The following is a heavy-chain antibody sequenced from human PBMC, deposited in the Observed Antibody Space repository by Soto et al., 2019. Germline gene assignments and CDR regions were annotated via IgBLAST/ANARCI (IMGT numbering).Heavy chain of an antibody. Sequence: TLSLTCTVSGGSISSSIYYWGWIRRPPGKGLEWIGSLYYIGSTYYNPSLKSRVTISVDTSKNQFSLKVSSVTAADTAVYYCARHLNSGNCLFDYWGKGNPVTVSS. CDR1: GGSISSSIYY. CDR3: ARHLNSGNCLFDY. V-gene: IGHV4-39*01. J-gene: IGHJ4*02. CDR2: LYYIGST. D-gene: IGHD1-26*01.